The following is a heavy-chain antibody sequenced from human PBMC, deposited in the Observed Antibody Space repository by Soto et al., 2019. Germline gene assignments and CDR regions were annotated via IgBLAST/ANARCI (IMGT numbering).Heavy chain of an antibody. J-gene: IGHJ4*02. D-gene: IGHD2-2*01. CDR1: EFTVTNNE. CDR3: ALRRVAYADF. V-gene: IGHV3-53*01. CDR2: LYSGGNT. Sequence: GGSLRLSCAASEFTVTNNEMSWVRQAPGKGLEWVSILYSGGNTYYADSVEGRFTISRDGSKNTLYLHMNSLRAEGTAVYYCALRRVAYADFWGQGTRVTVSS.